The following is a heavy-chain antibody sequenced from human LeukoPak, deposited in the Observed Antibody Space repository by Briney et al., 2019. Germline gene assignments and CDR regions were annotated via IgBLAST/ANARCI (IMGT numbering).Heavy chain of an antibody. CDR3: ASSGDRSDYYYGMDV. CDR1: GFTFSSYI. CDR2: ISSSSSYI. V-gene: IGHV3-21*01. D-gene: IGHD6-19*01. Sequence: GGSLRLSCAASGFTFSSYIMNWVRQAPGKGLEWVSSISSSSSYIYYADSVKGRFTISRDNAKNSLYLQMNSLRAEDTAVYYCASSGDRSDYYYGMDVWGKGTTVTVSS. J-gene: IGHJ6*04.